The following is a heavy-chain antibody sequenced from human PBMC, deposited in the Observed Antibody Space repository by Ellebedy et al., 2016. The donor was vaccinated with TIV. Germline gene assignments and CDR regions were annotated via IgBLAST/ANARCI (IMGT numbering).Heavy chain of an antibody. CDR1: GYSFTTYW. CDR3: ARYDSDGGAFDI. CDR2: IYPGDSDT. V-gene: IGHV5-51*01. D-gene: IGHD3-9*01. J-gene: IGHJ3*02. Sequence: GESLKIPXKAPGYSFTTYWIGRVRQMPGKGQEWMGIIYPGDSDTRYSPSFQGQVTISADKSISTAYLQWSSLKASDTAMYYCARYDSDGGAFDIWGQGTMVTVSS.